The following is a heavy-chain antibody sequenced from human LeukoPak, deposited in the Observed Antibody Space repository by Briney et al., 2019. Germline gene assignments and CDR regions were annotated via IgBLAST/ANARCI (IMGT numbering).Heavy chain of an antibody. CDR2: INSDGSST. J-gene: IGHJ4*02. V-gene: IGHV3-74*01. CDR1: GFTFSSYW. Sequence: GGSLRLSCAASGFTFSSYWMHWVRQAPGKGLVWVSRINSDGSSTRYADSVKGRFTISRDNAKNTLYLQMNSLRAEDTAVYYCARFIAAPYYFDYWGQGTLVTVSS. CDR3: ARFIAAPYYFDY. D-gene: IGHD6-13*01.